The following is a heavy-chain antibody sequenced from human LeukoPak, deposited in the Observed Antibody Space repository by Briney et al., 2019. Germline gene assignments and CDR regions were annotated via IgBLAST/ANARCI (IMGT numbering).Heavy chain of an antibody. V-gene: IGHV3-7*01. CDR1: GFTFSGSW. CDR3: ARDVAYSRFDY. D-gene: IGHD2-15*01. CDR2: IKEDGSQK. J-gene: IGHJ4*02. Sequence: GGSLRLSCAASGFTFSGSWMTWVRQAPGKGLEWVANIKEDGSQKYYVDSVKGRFTISRDNAQSSLYLQMNSLRVEDTAVYYCARDVAYSRFDYWGRGTLVTVSS.